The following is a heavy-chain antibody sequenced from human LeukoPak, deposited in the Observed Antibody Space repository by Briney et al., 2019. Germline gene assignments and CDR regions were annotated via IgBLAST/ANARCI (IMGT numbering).Heavy chain of an antibody. CDR3: ARGRGLRYFDWLPRGLDYYYGMDV. D-gene: IGHD3-9*01. V-gene: IGHV1-8*01. J-gene: IGHJ6*02. CDR2: INPNSGNT. Sequence: GASVKVSCKASGYTFTSYDINWVRQATGQGLEWMGWINPNSGNTGYAQKFQGRVTMTRNTSISTAYMELSSLRSEDTAVYYCARGRGLRYFDWLPRGLDYYYGMDVWGQGTTVTVSS. CDR1: GYTFTSYD.